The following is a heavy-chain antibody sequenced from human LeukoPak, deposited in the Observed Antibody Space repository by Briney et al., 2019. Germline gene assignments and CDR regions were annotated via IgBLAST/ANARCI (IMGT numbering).Heavy chain of an antibody. CDR1: GFTLNNYN. Sequence: GALRLSWAASGFTLNNYNINLVRPAPGEGLGVVSSISSSSSYIYYADSVKGRFTISRDNAKNSLYLQMNSLRAEDTAVYYCARDSDYYDKTPFDYWGQGTLVTVSS. J-gene: IGHJ4*02. CDR2: ISSSSSYI. V-gene: IGHV3-21*01. D-gene: IGHD3-22*01. CDR3: ARDSDYYDKTPFDY.